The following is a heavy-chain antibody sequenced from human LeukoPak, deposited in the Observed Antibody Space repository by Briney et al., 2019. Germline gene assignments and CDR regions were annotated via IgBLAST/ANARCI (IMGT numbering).Heavy chain of an antibody. CDR3: ARGGGSSGWYGSYFDY. J-gene: IGHJ4*02. CDR1: GYTFTTCD. Sequence: ASVKVSCTASGYTFTTCDISWVRQAPGQGREWMGWISAYNGNTNYEQKLQGRVTMNTDTSTSTAYMQLRSLRSDDTAVYYCARGGGSSGWYGSYFDYWGQGTLVTVSS. CDR2: ISAYNGNT. V-gene: IGHV1-18*01. D-gene: IGHD6-19*01.